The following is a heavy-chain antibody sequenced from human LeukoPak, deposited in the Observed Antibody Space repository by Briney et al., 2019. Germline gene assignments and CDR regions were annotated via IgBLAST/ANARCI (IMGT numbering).Heavy chain of an antibody. CDR2: IYYSGST. D-gene: IGHD3-22*01. Sequence: SQTLSLTCTVSGGSISSGDYYWSWIRQPPGKGLEWIGYIYYSGSTYYNPSLKSRVTISVDTSKNQFSLKLSSATAADTAVYYCARCGVISYYFDYWGQGTLVTVSS. CDR1: GGSISSGDYY. CDR3: ARCGVISYYFDY. J-gene: IGHJ4*02. V-gene: IGHV4-30-4*01.